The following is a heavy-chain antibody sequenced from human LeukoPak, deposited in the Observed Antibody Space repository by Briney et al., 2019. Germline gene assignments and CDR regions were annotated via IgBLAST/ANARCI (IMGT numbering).Heavy chain of an antibody. CDR1: GFTFDDYA. Sequence: GGSLRLSCAASGFTFDDYAMHWVRQAPGKGLEWVSLISGDGGSTYYADSVKGQFTISRDNSKNSLYLQMNSLRTEDTALYYCAKDSAYYDSSGYASFQYYFDYWGQGTLVTVSS. D-gene: IGHD3-22*01. J-gene: IGHJ4*02. CDR3: AKDSAYYDSSGYASFQYYFDY. CDR2: ISGDGGST. V-gene: IGHV3-43*02.